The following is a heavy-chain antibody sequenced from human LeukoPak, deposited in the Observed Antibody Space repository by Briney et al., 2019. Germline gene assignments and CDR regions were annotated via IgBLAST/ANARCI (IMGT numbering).Heavy chain of an antibody. CDR2: IYYSGST. CDR3: ARVNRYYYDSSGPYNWFDP. D-gene: IGHD3-22*01. CDR1: GGSISSYY. Sequence: SETLSLTCTVSGGSISSYYWSWIRQPPGKGLERIGYIYYSGSTNYNPSLKSRVTISVDTSKNQFSLKLSSVTAADTAVYYCARVNRYYYDSSGPYNWFDPWGQGTLVTVSS. V-gene: IGHV4-59*01. J-gene: IGHJ5*02.